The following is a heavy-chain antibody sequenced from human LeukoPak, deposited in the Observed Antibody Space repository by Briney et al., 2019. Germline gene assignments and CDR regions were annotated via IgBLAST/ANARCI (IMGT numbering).Heavy chain of an antibody. Sequence: GSLSLSCAASGFTVSSNYMSWVRQAPGKGLEWVSVIYSGGSTYYADSVKGRFTISRDNSKNTLYPQMNSLRAEDTAVYYCARDPDYGSGSFDYWGQGTLVTVSS. CDR1: GFTVSSNY. V-gene: IGHV3-66*01. CDR3: ARDPDYGSGSFDY. D-gene: IGHD3-10*01. J-gene: IGHJ4*02. CDR2: IYSGGST.